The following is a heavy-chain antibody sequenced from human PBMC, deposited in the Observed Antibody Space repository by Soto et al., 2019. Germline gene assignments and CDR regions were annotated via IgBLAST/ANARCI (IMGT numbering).Heavy chain of an antibody. CDR3: ASHYYDSSGSLGEYYFDY. Sequence: GASVKVSCKASGYTFTSYGISWVRQAPGQGLEWMGWIGAYNGNTNYAQKLQGRVTMTTDTSTSTAYMELRSLRSDDTAVYYCASHYYDSSGSLGEYYFDYWGQGTLVTVSS. J-gene: IGHJ4*02. D-gene: IGHD3-22*01. CDR2: IGAYNGNT. CDR1: GYTFTSYG. V-gene: IGHV1-18*01.